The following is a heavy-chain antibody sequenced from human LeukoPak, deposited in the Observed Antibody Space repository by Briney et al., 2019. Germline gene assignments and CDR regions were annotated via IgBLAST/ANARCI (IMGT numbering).Heavy chain of an antibody. CDR1: GFAFNTYA. CDR2: XWXDXXXX. D-gene: IGHD3-10*01. CDR3: AREILGSGSYPDF. J-gene: IGHJ4*02. Sequence: GGSLRLSCAASGFAFNTYAMHWVRQAPGQGXXXXXLXWXDXXXXXYXXXXXXXXXXSXDNSKNTVSLQMNNLRPEDTAVYYCAREILGSGSYPDFWGQGTLVTVSS. V-gene: IGHV3-33*01.